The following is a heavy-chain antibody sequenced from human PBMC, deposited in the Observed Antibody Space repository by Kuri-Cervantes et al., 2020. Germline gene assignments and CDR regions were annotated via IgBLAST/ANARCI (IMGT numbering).Heavy chain of an antibody. Sequence: GSLRLSCTVSGGSISSYYWSWIRQPAGKGLEWIGRIYTSGSTNYNPSLKSRVTISVDTSKNQFSLKLSSVTAADTAVYYCARDGGYATRSWFDPWGQGTLVTVSS. J-gene: IGHJ5*02. D-gene: IGHD2-8*01. V-gene: IGHV4-4*07. CDR3: ARDGGYATRSWFDP. CDR2: IYTSGST. CDR1: GGSISSYY.